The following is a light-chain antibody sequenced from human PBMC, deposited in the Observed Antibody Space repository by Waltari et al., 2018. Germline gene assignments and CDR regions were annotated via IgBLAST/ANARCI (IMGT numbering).Light chain of an antibody. Sequence: DIVMTQTPLSLSVTPGQPASISCKSSQSLLHSDGGTFLSWYLQKPGQSPQLLIYDVSSRFSGVPERFSGSGSGTDFTLKISRVEAEDVGLYYCMQSMQLPSFGGGTKLEIK. J-gene: IGKJ4*01. CDR3: MQSMQLPS. CDR1: QSLLHSDGGTF. V-gene: IGKV2-29*01. CDR2: DVS.